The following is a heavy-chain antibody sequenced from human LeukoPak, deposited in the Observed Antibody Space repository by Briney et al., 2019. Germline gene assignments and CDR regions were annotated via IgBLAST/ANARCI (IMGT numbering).Heavy chain of an antibody. D-gene: IGHD3-10*01. CDR1: GGSVSSGSYY. CDR3: ARARYYYGHYFDY. Sequence: PSETLSLTCTVSGGSVSSGSYYWSWIRQPPGKGLEWIGYIYYSGSISYNPSLKSRVTISVDTSKNQFSLKLSSVTAADTAVYYCARARYYYGHYFDYWGQGTLVTVSS. V-gene: IGHV4-61*01. J-gene: IGHJ4*02. CDR2: IYYSGSI.